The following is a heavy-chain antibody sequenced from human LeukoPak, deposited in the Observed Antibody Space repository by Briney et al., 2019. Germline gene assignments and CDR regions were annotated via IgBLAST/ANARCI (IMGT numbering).Heavy chain of an antibody. J-gene: IGHJ5*02. D-gene: IGHD1-26*01. CDR1: GGSISSYY. V-gene: IGHV4-4*07. CDR3: ARNLGSNWFDP. Sequence: SEILSLTCTVSGGSISSYYWSWIRQPAGKGLEWIGRIHSSGSTNYNPSLKSRVTMSLDASKNQFSLRLTSVTAADSAVYFCARNLGSNWFDPWGQGTLVTVSS. CDR2: IHSSGST.